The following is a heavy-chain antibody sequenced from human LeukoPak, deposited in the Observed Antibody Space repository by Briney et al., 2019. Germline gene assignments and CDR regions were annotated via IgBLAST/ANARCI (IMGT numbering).Heavy chain of an antibody. J-gene: IGHJ6*02. Sequence: SETLSLTCTVSGGSISSYYWSWIRQPPGKGLEWIGYIYYSGSTNYNPSLKSRATISVDTSKYQFSLKLSSVTAADTAVYYCARHNIAAAANYGMDVWGQGTTVTVSS. V-gene: IGHV4-59*08. CDR2: IYYSGST. CDR3: ARHNIAAAANYGMDV. D-gene: IGHD6-13*01. CDR1: GGSISSYY.